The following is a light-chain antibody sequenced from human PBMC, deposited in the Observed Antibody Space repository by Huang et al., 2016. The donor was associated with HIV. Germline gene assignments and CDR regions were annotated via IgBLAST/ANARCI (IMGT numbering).Light chain of an antibody. V-gene: IGKV1-16*02. CDR3: QQYDSYPVT. J-gene: IGKJ3*01. CDR2: AIS. Sequence: DIQMTQSPSSLSASVGDRVTITCRASQGINNYLAWFQQKPGKATKSLIYAISSLQSGVPPKFSGSGSGTDFTLTISSLQPEDFATYYCQQYDSYPVTFGPGTKVDMK. CDR1: QGINNY.